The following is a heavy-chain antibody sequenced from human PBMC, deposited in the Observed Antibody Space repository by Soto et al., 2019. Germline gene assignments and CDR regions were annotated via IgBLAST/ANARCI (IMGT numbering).Heavy chain of an antibody. CDR2: ISGSAGTT. CDR3: ANWGTSGSGY. CDR1: GFTFSSYA. V-gene: IGHV3-23*01. Sequence: GGSLRLSCAASGFTFSSYAMSWVRQAPGKGLEWFSAISGSAGTTYYAGSVKGRFTISRDNSKNTLYLQMNSLRAEDTAVYYCANWGTSGSGYWGQGTLVTVSS. D-gene: IGHD3-3*01. J-gene: IGHJ4*02.